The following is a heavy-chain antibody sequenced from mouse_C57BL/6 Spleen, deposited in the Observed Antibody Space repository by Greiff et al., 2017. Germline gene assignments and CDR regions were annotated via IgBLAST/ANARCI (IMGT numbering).Heavy chain of an antibody. D-gene: IGHD4-1*01. CDR3: ARWDSPKNFDY. CDR1: GYTFTSYW. V-gene: IGHV1-7*01. J-gene: IGHJ2*01. CDR2: ITPSSGYT. Sequence: QVQLKESGAELAKPGASVTLSCKASGYTFTSYWMHWVKQRPGQGLEWIGYITPSSGYTKYNQKFKDKATLTADKSSSTAYMQLSSLTYEDSAVYYCARWDSPKNFDYWGQGTTLTVSS.